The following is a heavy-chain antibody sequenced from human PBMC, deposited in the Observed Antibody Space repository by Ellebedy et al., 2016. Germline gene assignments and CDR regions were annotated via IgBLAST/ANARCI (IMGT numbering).Heavy chain of an antibody. Sequence: SETLSLXCAVYGGSFSGYYWSWIRQSPGQGLEWIGEINHSGRTNYNPSLKSRVTISVDTSNNNFSLRLSSVTAADTAVYYCARQKEAAMNWLDPWGQGVLVTVSS. D-gene: IGHD6-13*01. J-gene: IGHJ5*02. CDR2: INHSGRT. V-gene: IGHV4-34*01. CDR3: ARQKEAAMNWLDP. CDR1: GGSFSGYY.